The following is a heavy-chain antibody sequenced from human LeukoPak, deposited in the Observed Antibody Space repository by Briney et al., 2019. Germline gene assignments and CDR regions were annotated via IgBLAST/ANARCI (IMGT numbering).Heavy chain of an antibody. D-gene: IGHD3-10*01. CDR3: ARHRPRGLLWLGGRDNWFDP. Sequence: PSETLSLTCAVYGGSFSGYYWSWIRQPPGKGLEWIGEINHSGSTNYNPSLKSRVTISVDPSKHQFSLKLSSVTAADTAVYYCARHRPRGLLWLGGRDNWFDPWGQGTLVTVSS. J-gene: IGHJ5*02. CDR1: GGSFSGYY. CDR2: INHSGST. V-gene: IGHV4-34*01.